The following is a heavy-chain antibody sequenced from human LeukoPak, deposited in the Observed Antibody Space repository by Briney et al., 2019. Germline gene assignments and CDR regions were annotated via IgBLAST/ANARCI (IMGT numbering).Heavy chain of an antibody. CDR3: ARARDYGGNSDAFDI. J-gene: IGHJ3*02. Sequence: SETLSLTRTVSGGSISSGGYYWSWIRQPPGKGLEWIGYIYHSGSTYYNPSLKSRVTISVDRSKNQFSLKLSSVTAADTAVYYCARARDYGGNSDAFDIWGQGTMVTVSS. CDR2: IYHSGST. CDR1: GGSISSGGYY. D-gene: IGHD4-23*01. V-gene: IGHV4-30-2*01.